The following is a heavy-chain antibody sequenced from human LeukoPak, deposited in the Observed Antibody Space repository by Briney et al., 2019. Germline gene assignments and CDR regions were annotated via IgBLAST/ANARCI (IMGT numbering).Heavy chain of an antibody. J-gene: IGHJ5*02. CDR3: ARRRPNYYGSGSPRFDP. Sequence: SSETLSLTCAVYGGSFSGYYWSWIRQPPGKGLEWIGEINHSGSTNYNPSLKSRVTISVGTSKNQFSLKLSSVTAADTAVYYCARRRPNYYGSGSPRFDPWGQGTLVTVSS. V-gene: IGHV4-34*01. CDR2: INHSGST. CDR1: GGSFSGYY. D-gene: IGHD3-10*01.